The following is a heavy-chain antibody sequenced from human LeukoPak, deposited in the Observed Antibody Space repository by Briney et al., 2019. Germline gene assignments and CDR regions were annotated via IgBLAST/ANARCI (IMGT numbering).Heavy chain of an antibody. CDR3: ARASDWYYDFWSGYYRSYYYYYMDV. CDR2: INSDGSST. Sequence: PGGSLRLSCAASGFTFSSYWMHWVRQAPGKGLVWVSRINSDGSSTSYADSVKGRFTISRDNAKNTLYLQMNSLRAEDTAVYYCARASDWYYDFWSGYYRSYYYYYMDVWGKGTTVTVSS. V-gene: IGHV3-74*01. D-gene: IGHD3-3*01. CDR1: GFTFSSYW. J-gene: IGHJ6*03.